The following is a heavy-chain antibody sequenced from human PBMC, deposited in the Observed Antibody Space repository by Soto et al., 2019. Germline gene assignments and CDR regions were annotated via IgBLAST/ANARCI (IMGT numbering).Heavy chain of an antibody. CDR2: IDPSDSYT. CDR3: ARRDILTGYYTRDAFDI. CDR1: GYSFTSYW. D-gene: IGHD3-9*01. J-gene: IGHJ3*02. Sequence: EVQLVQSGAEVKKPGESRRISCKGSGYSFTSYWISWVRQMPGKGLEWMGRIDPSDSYTNYSPSFQGHVTISADKSISTAYLQWSSLKASDTAMYYCARRDILTGYYTRDAFDIWGQGTMVTVSS. V-gene: IGHV5-10-1*01.